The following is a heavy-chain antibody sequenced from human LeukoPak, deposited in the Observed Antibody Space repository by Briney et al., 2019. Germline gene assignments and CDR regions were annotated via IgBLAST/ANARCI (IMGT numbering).Heavy chain of an antibody. Sequence: SETRSLTCAVSGFSVSSGYYWGWIRQPPGKGLEWIGTINHSGNTFYNPSPKSRVTTSVDTSKNQFSLRLSSVTASDTAVYYCARRMAGATTDAFDIWGQGTMVTVSS. D-gene: IGHD6-19*01. J-gene: IGHJ3*02. V-gene: IGHV4-38-2*01. CDR1: GFSVSSGYY. CDR3: ARRMAGATTDAFDI. CDR2: INHSGNT.